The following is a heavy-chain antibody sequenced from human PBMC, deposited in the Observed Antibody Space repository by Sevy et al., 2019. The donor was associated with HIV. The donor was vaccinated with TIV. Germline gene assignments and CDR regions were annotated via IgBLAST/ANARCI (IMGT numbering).Heavy chain of an antibody. CDR3: ARGGDNRTYYYGSGRIPYYYYGMDV. CDR1: GFTVSSNY. D-gene: IGHD3-10*01. J-gene: IGHJ6*02. Sequence: GGSLRLSCAASGFTVSSNYMSWVRQAPGKGPEWVSVIYSGGSTYYADSGKGRFTISRDNSKNTLYLQMNSLRAEETAVYYCARGGDNRTYYYGSGRIPYYYYGMDVWGQGTTVTVSS. V-gene: IGHV3-53*01. CDR2: IYSGGST.